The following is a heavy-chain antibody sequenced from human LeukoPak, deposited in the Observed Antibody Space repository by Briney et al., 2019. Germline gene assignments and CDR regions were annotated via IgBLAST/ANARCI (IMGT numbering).Heavy chain of an antibody. J-gene: IGHJ4*02. Sequence: GGSLRLSCAASGFTVSSNYMSWVRQAPGKGLEWVSVIYSGGSTYYADSVKGRFTISRDNSKNTLYLQMNSLRAEDTAVYYCARDLYGSGSYYMGFDYWGQGTLVTVSS. V-gene: IGHV3-53*01. CDR2: IYSGGST. D-gene: IGHD3-10*01. CDR3: ARDLYGSGSYYMGFDY. CDR1: GFTVSSNY.